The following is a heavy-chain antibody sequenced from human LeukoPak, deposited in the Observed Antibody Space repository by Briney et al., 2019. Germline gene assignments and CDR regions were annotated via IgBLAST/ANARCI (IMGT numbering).Heavy chain of an antibody. CDR3: ARDNPMVRGVKDY. D-gene: IGHD3-10*01. CDR1: GGSISSSNW. Sequence: SGTLSLTCAVSGGSISSSNWWSWVRQPPGKGLEWIGEIYHSGSTNYNPSLKSRVTISVDKSKNQFSLKLSSVTAADTAVYYCARDNPMVRGVKDYWGQGTLVTVSS. CDR2: IYHSGST. V-gene: IGHV4-4*02. J-gene: IGHJ4*02.